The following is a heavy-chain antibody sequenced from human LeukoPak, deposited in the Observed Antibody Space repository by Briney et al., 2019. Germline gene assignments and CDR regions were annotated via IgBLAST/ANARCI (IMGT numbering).Heavy chain of an antibody. CDR3: ASYSSSARTFDY. V-gene: IGHV4-38-2*01. Sequence: SETLSLTCAVSGYSISSGYYWGWIRQPPGKGLEWIGSIYHSGSTYYNPSLKSRVTISVDTSKNQFSLKLSSVSAADTAVYYCASYSSSARTFDYWGQGTLVTVSS. CDR2: IYHSGST. CDR1: GYSISSGYY. J-gene: IGHJ4*02. D-gene: IGHD6-6*01.